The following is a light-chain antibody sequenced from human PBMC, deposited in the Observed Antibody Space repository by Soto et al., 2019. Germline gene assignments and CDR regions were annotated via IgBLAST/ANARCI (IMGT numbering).Light chain of an antibody. Sequence: EIVMTQSPATLSVSPGERATLSCRASQSVSSNLAWYQQKPGQAPRLLIYGAFTRATGIPARFSGSGSGTEFTLTISSLQSEDFAVYCCKQYNNWPWTFGQGTKVEIK. CDR3: KQYNNWPWT. CDR1: QSVSSN. J-gene: IGKJ1*01. V-gene: IGKV3-15*01. CDR2: GAF.